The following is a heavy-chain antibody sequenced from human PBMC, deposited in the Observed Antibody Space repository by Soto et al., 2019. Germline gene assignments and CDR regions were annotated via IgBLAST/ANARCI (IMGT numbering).Heavy chain of an antibody. CDR1: GGSINSSPCF. V-gene: IGHV4-39*01. Sequence: SETLSLTCTVSGGSINSSPCFWGRIRQPPGKGLEWIGSFGYRGPTYYYASLNRRVALSFDTSTNQISLKVNSLSAADTAVYFCSRRAPEGFDTWGQGTLVTVSS. CDR2: FGYRGPT. CDR3: SRRAPEGFDT. J-gene: IGHJ5*02.